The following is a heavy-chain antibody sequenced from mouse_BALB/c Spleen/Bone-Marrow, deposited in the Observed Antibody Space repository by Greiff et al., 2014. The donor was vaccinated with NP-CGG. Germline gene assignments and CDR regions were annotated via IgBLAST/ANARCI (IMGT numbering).Heavy chain of an antibody. CDR1: GFNIKDTY. V-gene: IGHV14-3*02. CDR2: IDPANGNT. D-gene: IGHD1-1*01. J-gene: IGHJ3*01. CDR3: AMYYYGSSLFAY. Sequence: EVKLEESGAELVKPGASVKLSCIASGFNIKDTYMHWVKQRPEQGLEWIGRIDPANGNTKYDPKFQGKATITADTSSNTAYLQLSSLTSEDTAVYYCAMYYYGSSLFAYWGQGTLVTVSA.